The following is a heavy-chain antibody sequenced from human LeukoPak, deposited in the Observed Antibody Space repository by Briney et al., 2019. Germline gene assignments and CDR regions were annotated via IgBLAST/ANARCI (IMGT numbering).Heavy chain of an antibody. D-gene: IGHD4-23*01. V-gene: IGHV3-21*01. CDR3: ARVYYGGSLDY. CDR2: ISSSSSDI. CDR1: GFTFSSYT. J-gene: IGHJ4*02. Sequence: PGGSLRLSCTASGFTFSSYTMNWVRQAPGKGLEWVSLISSSSSDIYYADSVKGRFTISRDNANNSLYLQMSSLRADDTAVHYCARVYYGGSLDYWGQGTLVTVSS.